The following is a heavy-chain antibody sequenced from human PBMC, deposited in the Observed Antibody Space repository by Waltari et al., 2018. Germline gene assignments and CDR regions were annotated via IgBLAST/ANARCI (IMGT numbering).Heavy chain of an antibody. CDR3: ARDEARYYDIMTGGGYYGLDV. Sequence: QVQLQESGPGLVRPSQTLSLTCTVSGGSITSGSVYWTCIRQPAGKGLEWFGNIFTSWSTKYNPSLKSRVSVSLDTSENQFSLRLSSVTAADTAVYYCARDEARYYDIMTGGGYYGLDVWGQGTTVTVSS. D-gene: IGHD3-9*01. V-gene: IGHV4-61*02. CDR1: GGSITSGSVY. J-gene: IGHJ6*02. CDR2: IFTSWST.